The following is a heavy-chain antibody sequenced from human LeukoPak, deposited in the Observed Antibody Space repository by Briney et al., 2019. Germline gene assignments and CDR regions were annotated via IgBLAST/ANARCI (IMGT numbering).Heavy chain of an antibody. CDR2: ISSSSSTI. CDR1: GVTFSSYS. CDR3: ARPLSPYYYYYGMDV. V-gene: IGHV3-48*04. J-gene: IGHJ6*02. Sequence: GGSLRLSCAASGVTFSSYSMNWVRQAPGKGLEWVSYISSSSSTIYYADSVKGRLTISRDNAKNSLYLQMNSLRAEDTAVYYCARPLSPYYYYYGMDVWGQGTTVTVSS.